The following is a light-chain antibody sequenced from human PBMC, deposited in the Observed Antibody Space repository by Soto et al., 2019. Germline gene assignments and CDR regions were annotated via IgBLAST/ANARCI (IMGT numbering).Light chain of an antibody. CDR2: DAS. V-gene: IGKV1-9*01. CDR3: QHLHNYPPP. J-gene: IGKJ4*01. Sequence: DIQVTQSPSFMSASVGDRVTITCRASQGISSDLAWYQQKPGKAPNLLIYDASTLQSGVPSRFSGSGYGTEFTLTISSLQGEDFATYYCQHLHNYPPPVGGGTKVEIK. CDR1: QGISSD.